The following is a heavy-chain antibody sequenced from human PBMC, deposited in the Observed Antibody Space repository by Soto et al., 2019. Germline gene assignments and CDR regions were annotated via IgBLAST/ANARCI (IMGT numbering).Heavy chain of an antibody. CDR2: ISPNSGGT. J-gene: IGHJ5*02. CDR3: ARDPVSSQAWFDP. Sequence: ASVKVSCKASGYTFTGYYMHWVRQAPGQGLEWMGWISPNSGGTNYAQKFQGRVTMTRDTSISTAYMELSRLRSDDTAVYYCARDPVSSQAWFDPWGQGTLVTVSS. CDR1: GYTFTGYY. V-gene: IGHV1-2*02.